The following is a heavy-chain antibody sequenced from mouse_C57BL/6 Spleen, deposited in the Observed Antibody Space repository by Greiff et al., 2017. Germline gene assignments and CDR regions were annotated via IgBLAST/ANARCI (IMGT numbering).Heavy chain of an antibody. CDR1: GYTFTDYY. CDR2: INPNNGGT. D-gene: IGHD2-1*01. CDR3: ARGQVYYGNGDY. J-gene: IGHJ2*01. Sequence: EVQLQQSGPELVKPGASVKISCKASGYTFTDYYMNWVKQSHGKSLEWIGDINPNNGGTSYNQKFKGKATLTVDKSSSTAYMELRSLTSEDSAVYYCARGQVYYGNGDYWGQGTTLTVSS. V-gene: IGHV1-26*01.